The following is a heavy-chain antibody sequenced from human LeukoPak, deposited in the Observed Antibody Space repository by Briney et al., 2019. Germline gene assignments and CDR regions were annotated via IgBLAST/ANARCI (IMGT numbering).Heavy chain of an antibody. J-gene: IGHJ4*02. Sequence: PWETLSLTCTVSGGSISSSTYYWGWIRQPPGKGLEWIGTLYYTRPNCYKPSLKGRVSISVDTSKNQFSLKLRSVTAADTAVYYCTRKQWLAPFDYWGQGTLVTVSS. CDR1: GGSISSSTYY. CDR2: LYYTRPN. V-gene: IGHV4-39*01. D-gene: IGHD6-19*01. CDR3: TRKQWLAPFDY.